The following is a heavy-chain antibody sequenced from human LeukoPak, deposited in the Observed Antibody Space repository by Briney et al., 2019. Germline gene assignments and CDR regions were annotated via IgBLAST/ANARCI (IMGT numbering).Heavy chain of an antibody. Sequence: ASVKVSCKASGYTFTDYYVHWVRQAPGQGPEWMGWINPKSGGTLYALEFQGRVTMTTDPSISTAYMELTRLESDDTAVYYCAKEVAGQDTAWLHAFDIWGQGAMVTVSS. J-gene: IGHJ3*02. CDR1: GYTFTDYY. D-gene: IGHD3-9*01. CDR3: AKEVAGQDTAWLHAFDI. V-gene: IGHV1-2*02. CDR2: INPKSGGT.